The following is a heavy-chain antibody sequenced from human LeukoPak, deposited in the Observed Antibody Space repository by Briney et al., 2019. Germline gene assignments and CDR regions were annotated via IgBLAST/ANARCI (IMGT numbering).Heavy chain of an antibody. CDR1: GGSFSGYY. Sequence: SETLSLTCAVYGGSFSGYYWSWIRQPPGKGLEWIGEINHSGSTNYNPSLKSRVTISVDTSRKQFFLRLSSVTAADTAVYYCARNGRGYSGYEFYYYYYMDVWGKGTTVTVSS. CDR2: INHSGST. D-gene: IGHD5-12*01. J-gene: IGHJ6*03. V-gene: IGHV4-34*01. CDR3: ARNGRGYSGYEFYYYYYMDV.